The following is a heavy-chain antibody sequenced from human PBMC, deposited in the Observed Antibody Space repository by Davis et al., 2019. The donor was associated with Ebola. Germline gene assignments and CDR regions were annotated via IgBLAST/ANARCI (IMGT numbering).Heavy chain of an antibody. V-gene: IGHV3-23*01. CDR2: ISANGRTT. CDR1: GFTFDTYA. CDR3: VRDTPLLGEN. D-gene: IGHD3-16*01. J-gene: IGHJ4*02. Sequence: GESLKISCVASGFTFDTYAMAWVRQTPGKGLEWVSSISANGRTTYYADSFRGCFTISRDNSQNTLYLQMNSLRTEDTAVYHCVRDTPLLGENWGQGTLVTVSS.